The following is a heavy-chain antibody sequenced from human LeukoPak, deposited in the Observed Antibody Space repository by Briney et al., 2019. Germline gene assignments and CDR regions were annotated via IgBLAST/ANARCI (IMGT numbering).Heavy chain of an antibody. CDR1: GDTFSRNTAA. V-gene: IGHV6-1*01. J-gene: IGHJ3*02. Sequence: SQTLSLTCAVSGDTFSRNTAAWDWLRQSPSRGLEWLGRTYHRSKWYNDYAVSVKSLITVNPDTSKNQFSLQLKSVTPEDTAVYFCARQEIEVDDAFDIWGQGTMVTVSP. CDR3: ARQEIEVDDAFDI. D-gene: IGHD3-22*01. CDR2: TYHRSKWYN.